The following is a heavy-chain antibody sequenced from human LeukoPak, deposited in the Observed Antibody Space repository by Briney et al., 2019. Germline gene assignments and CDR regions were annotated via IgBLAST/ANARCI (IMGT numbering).Heavy chain of an antibody. CDR2: INPNSGGT. D-gene: IGHD3-22*01. V-gene: IGHV1-2*02. CDR3: ARVYYDSNGYSRYLDY. CDR1: GYTFTGYY. Sequence: ASVKVSCKASGYTFTGYYMHWVRQAPGQGLEWMGWINPNSGGTNYAQKFQGRVTMTRDTSISTAYMELSRLRSDDTAVYYCARVYYDSNGYSRYLDYWGQGTLVTVSS. J-gene: IGHJ4*02.